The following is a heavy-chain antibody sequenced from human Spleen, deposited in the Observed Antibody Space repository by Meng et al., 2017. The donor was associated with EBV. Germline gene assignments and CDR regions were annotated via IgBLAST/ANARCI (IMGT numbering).Heavy chain of an antibody. D-gene: IGHD6-25*01. Sequence: VYRVESGGGLIQLGWSRVLSCEASCFTFRTDWMTWVRQAQGKGLVWVSGINSDGSITSYAYSVKGRFTISRDNAKNMLDLQMNSLRAEDTAVYYCTWMGSGVPYWGQGTLVTVSS. J-gene: IGHJ4*02. CDR2: INSDGSIT. CDR1: CFTFRTDW. CDR3: TWMGSGVPY. V-gene: IGHV3-74*01.